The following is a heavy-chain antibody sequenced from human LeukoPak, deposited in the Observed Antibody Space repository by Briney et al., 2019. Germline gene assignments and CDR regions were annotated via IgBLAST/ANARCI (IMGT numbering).Heavy chain of an antibody. CDR1: GGSISSSSYC. CDR2: IYYSGST. J-gene: IGHJ4*02. CDR3: ARGRFYYYGSGSFVFDY. D-gene: IGHD3-10*01. V-gene: IGHV4-39*01. Sequence: SETLSLTCTVSGGSISSSSYCWGWIRQPPGKGLEWIGSIYYSGSTYYNPSLKSRVTISVDTSKNQFSLKLSSVTAADTAVYYCARGRFYYYGSGSFVFDYWGQGTLVTVSS.